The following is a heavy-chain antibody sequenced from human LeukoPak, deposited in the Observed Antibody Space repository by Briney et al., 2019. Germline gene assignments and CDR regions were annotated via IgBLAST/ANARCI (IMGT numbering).Heavy chain of an antibody. CDR2: IGTAGDT. Sequence: GGSLRLSCAASGFTFSSYDMHWVRQATGKGLEWVSAIGTAGDTYYPGSVKGRFTISRENAKNSLFLQMDSLRAEDTAVYYCARGYCSGGSCYRFDYWGQGTLVTVSS. J-gene: IGHJ4*02. CDR3: ARGYCSGGSCYRFDY. V-gene: IGHV3-13*01. CDR1: GFTFSSYD. D-gene: IGHD2-15*01.